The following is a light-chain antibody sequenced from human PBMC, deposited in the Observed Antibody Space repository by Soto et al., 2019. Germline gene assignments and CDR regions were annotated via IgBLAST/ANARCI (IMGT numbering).Light chain of an antibody. CDR2: EVS. Sequence: QSVLTQPASVSGSPGQSIAISCTGTSSDVGGYNYVSWYQQHPGKAPKLIIHEVSNRPSGVSDRFSGSKSGNTASLTISGLQADDEADYYCSSHTVSSPRVFGTGTKVTVL. CDR3: SSHTVSSPRV. V-gene: IGLV2-14*01. J-gene: IGLJ1*01. CDR1: SSDVGGYNY.